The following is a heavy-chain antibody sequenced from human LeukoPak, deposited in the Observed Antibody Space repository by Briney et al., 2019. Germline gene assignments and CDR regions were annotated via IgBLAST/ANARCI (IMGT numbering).Heavy chain of an antibody. CDR2: IYSGGST. CDR3: AKVTDGYNSPFDY. CDR1: GFTFSSNA. V-gene: IGHV3-23*03. D-gene: IGHD5-24*01. J-gene: IGHJ4*02. Sequence: GGSLRLSCAASGFTFSSNAMAWVRQAPGKGLEWVSVIYSGGSTYYADSVKGRFTISRDNSKNTPYLQMNSLRTEDTAVYYCAKVTDGYNSPFDYWGQGILVTVSS.